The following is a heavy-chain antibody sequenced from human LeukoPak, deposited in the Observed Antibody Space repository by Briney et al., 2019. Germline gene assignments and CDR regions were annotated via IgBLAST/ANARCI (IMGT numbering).Heavy chain of an antibody. V-gene: IGHV1-69*13. CDR3: ARERWEPPYYYYGLDV. Sequence: GASVKVTCKASGGTFSSYAISLVRQAPGQGLEWMGGIIPFFGTANYAPKFQGRVTLIADESTSTAYMELSSLRSEDTAVYCCARERWEPPYYYYGLDVWGQGTTVTVSS. CDR1: GGTFSSYA. D-gene: IGHD1-26*01. J-gene: IGHJ6*02. CDR2: IIPFFGTA.